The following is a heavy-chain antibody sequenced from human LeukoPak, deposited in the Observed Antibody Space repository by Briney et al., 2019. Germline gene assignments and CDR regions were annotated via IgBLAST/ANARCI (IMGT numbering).Heavy chain of an antibody. CDR2: ISPSSSRI. Sequence: GGSLRLSCAASGFTFSSYNMNWVRQAPGKGLEWVSYISPSSSRIDYAASVRGRFTISRDNAKSSLYLQMNSLRAEDTAVYYCASFVYSSSPRPDAFDIWGQGTMVTVSS. V-gene: IGHV3-48*04. CDR1: GFTFSSYN. J-gene: IGHJ3*02. D-gene: IGHD6-13*01. CDR3: ASFVYSSSPRPDAFDI.